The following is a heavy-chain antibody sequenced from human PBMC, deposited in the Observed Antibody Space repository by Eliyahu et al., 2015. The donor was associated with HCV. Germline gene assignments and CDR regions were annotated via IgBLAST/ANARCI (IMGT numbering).Heavy chain of an antibody. CDR2: IFPSGIT. J-gene: IGHJ4*02. V-gene: IGHV4-4*07. Sequence: QLQLQESGPGLLKPSETLSLTCTVSGGSLNXYSWTWIRQPAGMGLEWIGRIFPSGITNYNPSLKSRVTMSIDTSKNQFSLNLNSVTAADSAVYYCARGSLAPDYWGQGALVTVSS. CDR3: ARGSLAPDY. CDR1: GGSLNXYS. D-gene: IGHD2-15*01.